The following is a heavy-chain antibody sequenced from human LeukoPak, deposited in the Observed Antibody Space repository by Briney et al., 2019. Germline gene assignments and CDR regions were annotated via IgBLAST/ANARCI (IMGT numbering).Heavy chain of an antibody. D-gene: IGHD1-26*01. Sequence: PSETLSLTCTVSGGSITSSSYYWGWIRQPPGKGLEWIGRIYYSGSTYYNPSLKSRVTISVDTSKKRFSLKLTSVTAADTAVYYCASPSVGAITGIDYWGQGILVTVSS. V-gene: IGHV4-39*01. CDR1: GGSITSSSYY. J-gene: IGHJ4*02. CDR2: IYYSGST. CDR3: ASPSVGAITGIDY.